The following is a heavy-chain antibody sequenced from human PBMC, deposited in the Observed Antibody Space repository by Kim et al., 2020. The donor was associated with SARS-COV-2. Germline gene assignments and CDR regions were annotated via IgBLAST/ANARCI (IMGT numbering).Heavy chain of an antibody. J-gene: IGHJ4*02. V-gene: IGHV3-20*03. D-gene: IGHD3-3*01. Sequence: NWNGGSTGYADSVKGRFTISRDNAKNSLYLQMNSLRAEDTALYYCARYDFWGQGTLVTVSS. CDR2: NWNGGST. CDR3: ARYDF.